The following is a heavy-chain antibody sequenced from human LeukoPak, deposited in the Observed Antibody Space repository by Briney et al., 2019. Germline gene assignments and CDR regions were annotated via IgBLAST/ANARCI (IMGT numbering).Heavy chain of an antibody. CDR3: ARDFQEDYYDSSGYYTH. CDR1: GGTFSSYA. CDR2: IIPILGIA. V-gene: IGHV1-69*04. D-gene: IGHD3-22*01. J-gene: IGHJ4*02. Sequence: ASVKVSCKASGGTFSSYAISWVRQAPGQGLEWMGRIIPILGIANYAQKFQGRVTITADKSTSTAYMELSSLRSEDTAVYYCARDFQEDYYDSSGYYTHWGQETLVTVSS.